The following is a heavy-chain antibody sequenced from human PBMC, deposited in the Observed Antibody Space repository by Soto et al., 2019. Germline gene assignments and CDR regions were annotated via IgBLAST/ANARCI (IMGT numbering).Heavy chain of an antibody. Sequence: QLPLQESGPGLVKPSETLSLTCTVSGGSISSNHCYWGWIRQPPGKGLEWIGSIYYSGHTYYNPSLKSRVTISVDTSKNRFSLKLSSVTAADTAVYYCARITVAGKRGDYWGQGTLVTVSS. V-gene: IGHV4-39*02. CDR1: GGSISSNHCY. CDR2: IYYSGHT. D-gene: IGHD6-19*01. J-gene: IGHJ4*02. CDR3: ARITVAGKRGDY.